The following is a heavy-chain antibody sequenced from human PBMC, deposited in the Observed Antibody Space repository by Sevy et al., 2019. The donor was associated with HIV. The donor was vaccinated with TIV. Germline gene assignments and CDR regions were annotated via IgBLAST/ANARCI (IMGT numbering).Heavy chain of an antibody. CDR1: GFTFSSYG. V-gene: IGHV3-30*18. CDR2: ISYDGSNK. J-gene: IGHJ6*02. Sequence: GESLKISCAASGFTFSSYGMHWVRQAPGKGLEGVAVISYDGSNKYYADSGKGRFTISRDNSKNTLYLQMNSLRAEDTAVYYCAKDLPDSSSADYYYYGMDVWGQGTTVTVSS. D-gene: IGHD6-13*01. CDR3: AKDLPDSSSADYYYYGMDV.